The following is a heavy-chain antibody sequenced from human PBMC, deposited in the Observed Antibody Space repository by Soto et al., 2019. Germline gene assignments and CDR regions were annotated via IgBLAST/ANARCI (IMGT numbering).Heavy chain of an antibody. CDR3: VRVRDNCRQDRPCAFDM. D-gene: IGHD1-20*01. CDR2: IYSGGST. V-gene: IGHV3-53*05. Sequence: PGGSLRLSCAASGFTVSSNYMSWVRQAPGKGLEWVSVIYSGGSTYYADSVKGRFTISRDNSKNTLYLQMSSLRTEDTAVYYCVRVRDNCRQDRPCAFDMWGQGTMVTVSS. CDR1: GFTVSSNY. J-gene: IGHJ3*02.